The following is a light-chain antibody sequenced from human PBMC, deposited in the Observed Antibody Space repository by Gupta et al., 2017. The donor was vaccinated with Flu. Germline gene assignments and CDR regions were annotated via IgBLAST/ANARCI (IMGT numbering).Light chain of an antibody. CDR2: EVS. CDR1: ESLLHSDGRTF. Sequence: DTLLTQIPLSLAVTPGQPASISCKSSESLLHSDGRTFLYWYLQRPGQTPHLLIHEVSNRFSGVPDRFSGSGSGTDFTLKISRVEAEDVGVYYCMQSIQLPLTFGGGTKVEIK. CDR3: MQSIQLPLT. V-gene: IGKV2D-29*01. J-gene: IGKJ4*01.